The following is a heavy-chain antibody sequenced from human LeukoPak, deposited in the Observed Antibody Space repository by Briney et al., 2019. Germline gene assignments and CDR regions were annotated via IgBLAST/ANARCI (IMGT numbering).Heavy chain of an antibody. V-gene: IGHV4-38-2*02. CDR3: ASSYGVSYWYFDL. Sequence: PSETLSLTCTVSGYSISSGYYWGWIRQPPGKGLEWIGSIYHSGSTYYNPSLKSRVTISVDTSKNQFSLKLSSVTAADTAVYYCASSYGVSYWYFDLWGRGTLVTVSS. D-gene: IGHD4-17*01. J-gene: IGHJ2*01. CDR2: IYHSGST. CDR1: GYSISSGYY.